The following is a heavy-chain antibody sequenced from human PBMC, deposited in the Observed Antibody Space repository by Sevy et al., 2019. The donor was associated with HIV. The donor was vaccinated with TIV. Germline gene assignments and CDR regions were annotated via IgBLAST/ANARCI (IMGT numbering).Heavy chain of an antibody. D-gene: IGHD6-6*01. CDR2: INPSGGST. Sequence: ASMKVSCKASGYTFTSYYMHWVRQAPGQGLEWMGIINPSGGSTSYAQKFQGRVTMTRDTSTSTVYMELSSLRSEDTAVYYCAREGSSSSKGNWFDPWGQGTLVTVSS. CDR1: GYTFTSYY. V-gene: IGHV1-46*03. J-gene: IGHJ5*02. CDR3: AREGSSSSKGNWFDP.